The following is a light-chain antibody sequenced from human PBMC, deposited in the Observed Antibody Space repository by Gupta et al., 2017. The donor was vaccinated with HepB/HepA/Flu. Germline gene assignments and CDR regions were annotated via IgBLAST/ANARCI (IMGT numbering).Light chain of an antibody. Sequence: QSALPQPASVSGSPGPSITISCTGTSSVVGSNNLVSWFQHHPGKVPKLMIYEVSKRPSGVANRFSASKSDNTASLTITGLQAEDEADYYCCSSAGTGSIYIFGGGTKLTVL. J-gene: IGLJ2*01. CDR2: EVS. V-gene: IGLV2-23*02. CDR1: SSVVGSNNL. CDR3: CSSAGTGSIYI.